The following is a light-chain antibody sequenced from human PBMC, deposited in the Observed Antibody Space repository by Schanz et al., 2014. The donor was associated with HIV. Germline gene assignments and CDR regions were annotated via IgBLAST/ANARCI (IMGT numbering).Light chain of an antibody. CDR1: QNIDNW. CDR2: EAS. Sequence: IQMTQSPSTLSASVGDRVTITCRASQNIDNWLAWYQQKPGKAPNLLIYEASNLKSGVPSRFSGSGSGTDFTLTISSLQPEDFATYYCLQDYDHPRTFGPGTKVDIK. CDR3: LQDYDHPRT. J-gene: IGKJ3*01. V-gene: IGKV1-6*01.